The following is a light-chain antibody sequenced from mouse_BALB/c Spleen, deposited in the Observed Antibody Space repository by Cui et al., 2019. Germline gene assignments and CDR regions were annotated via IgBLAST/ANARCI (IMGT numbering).Light chain of an antibody. CDR2: KAS. J-gene: IGKJ1*01. Sequence: DIQMNKSPSSLSASLGDKITITCHASQNIDVWLSWYQQKPGNIPKLLIYKASNLHTGVPSRFSGSGSGTGFTLTISSLQPEDIATYYCQQGQSYPWTFGGGTKLEIK. V-gene: IGKV10-94*01. CDR1: QNIDVW. CDR3: QQGQSYPWT.